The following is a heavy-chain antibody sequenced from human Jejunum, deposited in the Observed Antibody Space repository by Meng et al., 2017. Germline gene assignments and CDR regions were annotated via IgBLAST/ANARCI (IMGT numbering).Heavy chain of an antibody. CDR1: GGSISSNY. Sequence: QVQRQESGPGLVKPSETLSLTCTVSGGSISSNYWSWIRQPPGKGLEWIGYIYYTGSTNYNASLKSRVTISVDTSKNQFSLKLTSVTAADTAVYYCARVRSSSWYPLDYWGQGTLVTVSS. D-gene: IGHD6-13*01. J-gene: IGHJ4*02. CDR2: IYYTGST. V-gene: IGHV4-59*01. CDR3: ARVRSSSWYPLDY.